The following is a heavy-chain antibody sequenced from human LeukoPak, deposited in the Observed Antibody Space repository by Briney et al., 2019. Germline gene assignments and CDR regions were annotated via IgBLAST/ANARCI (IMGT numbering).Heavy chain of an antibody. J-gene: IGHJ1*01. CDR3: AKRRLRDYYDSSGSAEYFQH. D-gene: IGHD3-22*01. CDR1: GFTFSSYA. CDR2: ISGSGGST. Sequence: PGGSLRLSCAASGFTFSSYAMSWVRQAPGKGLEWVSAISGSGGSTYYADSVKGRSTISRDNSKNTLYLQMNSLRAEDTAVYYCAKRRLRDYYDSSGSAEYFQHWGQGTLVTVSS. V-gene: IGHV3-23*01.